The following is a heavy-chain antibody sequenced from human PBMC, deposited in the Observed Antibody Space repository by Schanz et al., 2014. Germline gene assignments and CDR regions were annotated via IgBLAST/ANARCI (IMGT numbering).Heavy chain of an antibody. Sequence: QVFLAESGGGVVKPGGSLRLSCAASGFTFSTYYMTWIRQAPGKGLEWVSDISDSGDSTHYADSVKGRFTISRDNAKNSLFLQMNSLSAEDTAVYYCAKVAPAATYLDSWGLGTLVTVSS. D-gene: IGHD2-2*01. J-gene: IGHJ4*02. CDR3: AKVAPAATYLDS. V-gene: IGHV3-11*01. CDR2: ISDSGDST. CDR1: GFTFSTYY.